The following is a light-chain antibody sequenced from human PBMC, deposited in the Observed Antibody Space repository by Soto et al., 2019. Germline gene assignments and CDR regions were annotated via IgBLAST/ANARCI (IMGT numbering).Light chain of an antibody. CDR2: DGS. CDR3: QHFQRDPFT. Sequence: AIQLTQSASSLSASVGDRVTITCRASQGVSSALAWYQQKPGKPPKVLIYDGSSLQSGVPLRFRGSGSGTDFTLTITGLQPVDFGTYYCQHFQRDPFTYGQGTRLEIK. CDR1: QGVSSA. V-gene: IGKV1-13*02. J-gene: IGKJ5*01.